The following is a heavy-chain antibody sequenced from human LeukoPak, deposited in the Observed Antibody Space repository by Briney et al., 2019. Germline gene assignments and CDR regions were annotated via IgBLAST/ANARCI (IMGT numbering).Heavy chain of an antibody. CDR2: ISGSGGST. CDR1: GFTFSSYA. V-gene: IGHV3-23*01. J-gene: IGHJ5*02. CDR3: AKLPHCSSTSCYPFWFDP. D-gene: IGHD2-2*01. Sequence: PRGSLRLSCAASGFTFSSYAMSWVRQAPGKGLEWVSAISGSGGSTYYADSVKGRFTISRDNSKNTLYLQINSLRAEDTAVYYCAKLPHCSSTSCYPFWFDPWGQGTLITVSS.